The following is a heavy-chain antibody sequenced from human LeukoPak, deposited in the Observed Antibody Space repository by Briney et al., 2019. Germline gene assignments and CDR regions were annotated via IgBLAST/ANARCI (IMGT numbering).Heavy chain of an antibody. V-gene: IGHV4-34*01. Sequence: SQTLSLTCAVSGGSFIGSHWSWIRQPPGKGLEWISEINHSGNSNYNPSLKSRVTISVDTSKNQFSLKLRSVTAADTAVYYCARDPTTVVTLPYYFDDWGQGTLVTVSS. CDR1: GGSFIGSH. D-gene: IGHD4-23*01. CDR2: INHSGNS. CDR3: ARDPTTVVTLPYYFDD. J-gene: IGHJ4*02.